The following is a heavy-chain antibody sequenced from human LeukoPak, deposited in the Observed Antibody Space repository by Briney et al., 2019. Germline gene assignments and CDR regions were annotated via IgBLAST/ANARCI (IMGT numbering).Heavy chain of an antibody. CDR1: GFTFGNYW. D-gene: IGHD5-18*01. Sequence: GGSLRLSCAASGFTFGNYWMHWVRQAPGKGLVWVSRINSDGRSISYADSVNGRFTISRDNAKNTLYLQMNSLRAEDTAVYYCARVRYSYGYDWWGQGTQVTVSS. V-gene: IGHV3-74*01. J-gene: IGHJ4*02. CDR3: ARVRYSYGYDW. CDR2: INSDGRSI.